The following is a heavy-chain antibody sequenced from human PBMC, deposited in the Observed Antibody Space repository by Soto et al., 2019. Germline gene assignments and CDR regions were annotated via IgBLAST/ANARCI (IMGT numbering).Heavy chain of an antibody. J-gene: IGHJ6*02. D-gene: IGHD3-9*01. CDR1: GGSVSSGSYY. Sequence: SETLSLTCTVSGGSVSSGSYYWSWTRQPPGKGLEWIGYIYYSGSTNYNPSLKSRVTISVDTSKNQFSLKLSSVTAADTAVYYCARVLRYFDWYYYGMDVWGQGTTVTVSS. V-gene: IGHV4-61*01. CDR3: ARVLRYFDWYYYGMDV. CDR2: IYYSGST.